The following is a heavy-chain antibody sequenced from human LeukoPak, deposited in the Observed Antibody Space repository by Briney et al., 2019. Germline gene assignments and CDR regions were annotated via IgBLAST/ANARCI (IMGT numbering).Heavy chain of an antibody. D-gene: IGHD3-16*01. J-gene: IGHJ6*02. CDR3: ARGGGLDV. Sequence: GGSLRLSCAASGFTFSSYWMNWARQAPGKGLEWEASINHNGNVDYYVDSVKGRFTISRDNAKNSLYLQMSNLRAEDTAVYFCARGGGLDVWGQGATVTVSS. V-gene: IGHV3-7*03. CDR2: INHNGNVD. CDR1: GFTFSSYW.